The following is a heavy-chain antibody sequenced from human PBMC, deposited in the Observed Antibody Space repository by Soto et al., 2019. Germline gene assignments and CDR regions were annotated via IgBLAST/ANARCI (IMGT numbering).Heavy chain of an antibody. CDR3: AKTRRFLEWLSQYYFDY. CDR2: ISGSGGST. Sequence: GGSLRLSCAASGFTFSSYAMSWVRQAPGKGLEWVSAISGSGGSTYYADSVKGRFTISRDNSKNTLYLQMNSLRAEDTAVYYCAKTRRFLEWLSQYYFDYWGQGTLVTVSS. V-gene: IGHV3-23*01. J-gene: IGHJ4*02. CDR1: GFTFSSYA. D-gene: IGHD3-3*01.